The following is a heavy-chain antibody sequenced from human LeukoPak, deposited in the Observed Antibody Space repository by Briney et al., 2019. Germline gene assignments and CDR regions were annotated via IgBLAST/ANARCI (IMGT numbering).Heavy chain of an antibody. CDR3: ARSYCSGASCYHYYYYYEMDV. D-gene: IGHD2-15*01. Sequence: SETLSPTCTVSGGFISTYYWRWIRQPPGKGLEWIGYIYNSGSTNCNPSLKSRVTISVDTSRNQVSLRLPSVTAADTAVYYCARSYCSGASCYHYYYYYEMDVWGQGTTVTVSS. V-gene: IGHV4-4*08. J-gene: IGHJ6*02. CDR2: IYNSGST. CDR1: GGFISTYY.